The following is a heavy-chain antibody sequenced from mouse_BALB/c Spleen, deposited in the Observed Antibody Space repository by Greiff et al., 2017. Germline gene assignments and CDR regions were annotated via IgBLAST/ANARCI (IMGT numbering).Heavy chain of an antibody. CDR1: GYTFTSYT. CDR2: INPSSGYT. Sequence: QVQLQQSAAELARPGASVKMSCKASGYTFTSYTMHWVKQRPGQGLEWIGYINPSSGYTEYNQKFKDKTTLTADKSSSTAYMQLSSLTSEDSAVYYCARGGYDDLYYFDYWGQGTTLTVSS. CDR3: ARGGYDDLYYFDY. D-gene: IGHD2-2*01. J-gene: IGHJ2*01. V-gene: IGHV1-4*02.